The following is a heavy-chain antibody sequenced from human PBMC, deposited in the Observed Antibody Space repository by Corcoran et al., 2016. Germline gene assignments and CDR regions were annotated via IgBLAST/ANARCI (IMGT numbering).Heavy chain of an antibody. Sequence: QVQLQQWGAGLLKPSETLSLTCAVYGGSFSGYYWSWIRQPPGKGLEWIGEINHSGSTNYNPSLKSRVTISVDTSKHQFSLKLSSVTAADTAVYYCARERDSSSWYRRWFDPWGQGTLVTVSS. D-gene: IGHD6-13*01. CDR2: INHSGST. CDR1: GGSFSGYY. CDR3: ARERDSSSWYRRWFDP. J-gene: IGHJ5*02. V-gene: IGHV4-34*01.